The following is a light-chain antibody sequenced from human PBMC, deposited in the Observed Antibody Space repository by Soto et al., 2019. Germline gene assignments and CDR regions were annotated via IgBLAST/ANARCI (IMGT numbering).Light chain of an antibody. Sequence: EIVLTQSPGTLSLSPGERATLSCRASQSVSSSFLAWYQQKPGQTPRLLMYGASYRATGIPDRFSGSASGTDFTLTISRLEPEDFAVYSCQQYGSSPPYIFGQGSKLEIK. V-gene: IGKV3-20*01. CDR2: GAS. J-gene: IGKJ2*01. CDR1: QSVSSSF. CDR3: QQYGSSPPYI.